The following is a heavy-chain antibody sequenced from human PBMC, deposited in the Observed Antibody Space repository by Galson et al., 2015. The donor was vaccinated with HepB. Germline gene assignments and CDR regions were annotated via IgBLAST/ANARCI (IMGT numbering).Heavy chain of an antibody. CDR1: GYSVSSNSAA. Sequence: CAISGYSVSSNSAAWNWIRQSPSRGLEWLGRTYYRSKWYNDYAVSVKSRITINPDTSKNQFSLQLNSVTPEDTAVYYCARGITIFGVVIYYYYGMDVWGQGTTVTVSS. CDR3: ARGITIFGVVIYYYYGMDV. D-gene: IGHD3-3*01. V-gene: IGHV6-1*01. CDR2: TYYRSKWYN. J-gene: IGHJ6*02.